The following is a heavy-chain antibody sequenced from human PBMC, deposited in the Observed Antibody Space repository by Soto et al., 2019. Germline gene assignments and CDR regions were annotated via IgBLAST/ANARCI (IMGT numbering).Heavy chain of an antibody. CDR2: ISAYNGNT. Sequence: AAVKVSCTASSYTFTSCGISWVREAPGQGLEWMGWISAYNGNTNYAQKLQGRVTMTTDTSTSTAYMELRSLRSDDTAVYYCARGGYSYGWLRFDPWGQGTLVTVSS. CDR1: SYTFTSCG. J-gene: IGHJ5*02. V-gene: IGHV1-18*01. D-gene: IGHD5-18*01. CDR3: ARGGYSYGWLRFDP.